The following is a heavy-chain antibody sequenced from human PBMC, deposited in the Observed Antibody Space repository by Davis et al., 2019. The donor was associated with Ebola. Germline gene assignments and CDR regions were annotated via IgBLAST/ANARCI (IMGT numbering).Heavy chain of an antibody. CDR2: FYHTGTT. CDR1: GGSISGSGYY. CDR3: ATTAETQTRYYMDV. Sequence: SETLSLTCTVSGGSISGSGYYWSWIRQHPGKGLEWIGYFYHTGTTYYSTSLKSRVSISVDTSKNQFSLTLKSVIAADTAVYYCATTAETQTRYYMDVWGKGTAVTVSS. V-gene: IGHV4-31*03. D-gene: IGHD1-1*01. J-gene: IGHJ6*03.